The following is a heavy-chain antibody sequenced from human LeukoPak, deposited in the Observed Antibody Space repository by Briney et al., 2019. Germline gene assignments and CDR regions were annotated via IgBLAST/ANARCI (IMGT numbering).Heavy chain of an antibody. CDR3: ARDACSSTNCYFDY. CDR2: IKHDGNEK. J-gene: IGHJ4*02. D-gene: IGHD2-2*01. CDR1: GFTFSSYW. V-gene: IGHV3-7*01. Sequence: GGSLRLSCTASGFTFSSYWMTWVRQAPGKGLEWVANIKHDGNEKYYADSVVGRLTISRDNAKNSLFLQMNSLTAEDTAVYYCARDACSSTNCYFDYWGQGTLVTVSS.